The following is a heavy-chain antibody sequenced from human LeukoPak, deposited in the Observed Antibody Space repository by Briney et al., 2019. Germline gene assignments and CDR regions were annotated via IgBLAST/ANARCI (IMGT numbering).Heavy chain of an antibody. CDR2: ISSSGSTI. V-gene: IGHV3-11*01. CDR1: GFTFSDYY. D-gene: IGHD2-15*01. CDR3: ARPYCSGCSWPFDY. J-gene: IGHJ4*02. Sequence: GGSLRLSCAASGFTFSDYYMSWIRQAPGKGLEWVSYISSSGSTIYYADSVKGRFTISRDNAKNSLYLQMNSLRAEDTAVYYCARPYCSGCSWPFDYWGQGTLVTVSS.